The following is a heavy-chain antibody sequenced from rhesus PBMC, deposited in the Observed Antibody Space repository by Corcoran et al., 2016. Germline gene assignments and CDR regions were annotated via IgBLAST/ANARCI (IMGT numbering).Heavy chain of an antibody. CDR2: FFGSIGST. Sequence: QLQLQESGPGLVKPSETLSLTCAVSGGSISSGSGWSWIRQPPGKGLEWIGNFFGSIGSTYYNPSLKSRVTISTDTSKNQFSLKLSSVTAADTAVYYCARVGVLGIGGLDSWGQGVVVTVSS. CDR1: GGSISSGSG. CDR3: ARVGVLGIGGLDS. D-gene: IGHD5-42*01. V-gene: IGHV4S7*01. J-gene: IGHJ6*01.